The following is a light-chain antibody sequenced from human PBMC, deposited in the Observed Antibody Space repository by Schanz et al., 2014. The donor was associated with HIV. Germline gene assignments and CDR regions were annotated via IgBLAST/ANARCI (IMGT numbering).Light chain of an antibody. CDR3: QQYGSSPL. Sequence: EIVMTQSPATLSVSPGERVTLSCRASQSISSSNLAWYQQKPGQAPRLLIYGASNRATGIPDRFSGSGSGTDFTLTISRLEPEDFAVYYCQQYGSSPLFGPGTKVDIK. CDR2: GAS. J-gene: IGKJ3*01. V-gene: IGKV3-20*01. CDR1: QSISSSN.